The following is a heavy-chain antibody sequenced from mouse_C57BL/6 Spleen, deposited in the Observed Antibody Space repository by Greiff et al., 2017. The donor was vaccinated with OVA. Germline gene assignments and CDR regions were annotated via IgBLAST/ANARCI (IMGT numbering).Heavy chain of an antibody. CDR1: GYTFTGYW. CDR2: ILPGSGST. Sequence: QVQLQQSGAELMKPGASVKLSCKATGYTFTGYWIEWVKQRPGHGLEWIGEILPGSGSTNYNEKFKGKATFTADTSSNTAYMQLSSLTTEDSARYNSARDSNSVRNYYTMDNWGKRTSVTVSS. CDR3: ARDSNSVRNYYTMDN. V-gene: IGHV1-9*01. D-gene: IGHD2-5*01. J-gene: IGHJ4*01.